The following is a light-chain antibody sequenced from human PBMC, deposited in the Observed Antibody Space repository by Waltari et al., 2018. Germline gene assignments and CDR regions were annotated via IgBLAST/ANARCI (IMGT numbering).Light chain of an antibody. J-gene: IGKJ1*01. CDR1: QSVRGS. CDR3: QHYVRLPAT. Sequence: EIVLTPSPGTLSLSPGERATLSCRASQSVRGSLAWYQQKAGQAPRLLIYGASSRATGIPDRFSGSGSGTDFSPTISRLEPEDFAVYYCQHYVRLPATFGQGTKVEI. V-gene: IGKV3-20*01. CDR2: GAS.